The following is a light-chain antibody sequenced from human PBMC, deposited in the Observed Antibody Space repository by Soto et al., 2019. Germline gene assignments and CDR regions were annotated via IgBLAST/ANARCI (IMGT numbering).Light chain of an antibody. J-gene: IGKJ1*01. V-gene: IGKV2D-29*01. CDR3: MQGIQLPRT. CDR2: EVF. CDR1: QSLLYVDGKTY. Sequence: DIGMTQSPLSLSVTPGQPASISCKSSQSLLYVDGKTYLYWYLQKSGQPPQLLIYEVFNRISGGPDRFSGRGSGTDFTLKSSRVEAEDVGIYYCMQGIQLPRTFGQGTKVEIK.